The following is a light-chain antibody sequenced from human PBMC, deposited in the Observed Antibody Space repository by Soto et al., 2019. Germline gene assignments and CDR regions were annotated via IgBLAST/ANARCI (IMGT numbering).Light chain of an antibody. CDR1: SSNIGSNF. V-gene: IGLV1-47*01. Sequence: QSGLTQPPSASGTPGQRVTISCSGTSSNIGSNFVYWYQQLPGTAPKLLIHSSSQRPSGVPDRFSGSKSGTSASLAISGLRSDDEAGYYCATWDDSLNAWVFGGGTKLTVL. J-gene: IGLJ3*02. CDR3: ATWDDSLNAWV. CDR2: SSS.